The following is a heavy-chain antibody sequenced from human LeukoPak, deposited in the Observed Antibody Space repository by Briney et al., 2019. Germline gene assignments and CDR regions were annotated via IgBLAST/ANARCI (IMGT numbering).Heavy chain of an antibody. V-gene: IGHV1-2*02. CDR1: GYAFTGYF. D-gene: IGHD4-23*01. J-gene: IGHJ4*02. CDR2: INPNSGGT. CDR3: ARDDYGGCSNAFDY. Sequence: GASVKVSCKASGYAFTGYFMHWVRPAPGQGIEWMGWINPNSGGTNYAQKFQGRVTMTRDTSISTAYMELSRLISDDTAMYYCARDDYGGCSNAFDYWGQGTLVTVSS.